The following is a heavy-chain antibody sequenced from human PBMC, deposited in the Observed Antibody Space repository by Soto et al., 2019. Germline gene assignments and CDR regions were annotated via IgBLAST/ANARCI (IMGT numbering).Heavy chain of an antibody. V-gene: IGHV1-2*02. D-gene: IGHD2-21*01. CDR2: INPNSGGT. CDR1: GYTFTGYY. CDR3: ARDIGFVIYGMDV. Sequence: EASVKVSCKASGYTFTGYYMHWVRQAPGQGLEWMGWINPNSGGTNYAQKFQGRVTMTRDTSISTAYMELSRLRSDDTAVYYCARDIGFVIYGMDVWGQGTTVTVSS. J-gene: IGHJ6*02.